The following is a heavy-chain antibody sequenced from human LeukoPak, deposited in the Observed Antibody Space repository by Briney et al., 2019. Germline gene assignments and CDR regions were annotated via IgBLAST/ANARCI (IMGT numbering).Heavy chain of an antibody. CDR3: AKRGPIYSSTPGNYFDY. V-gene: IGHV3-23*01. CDR1: GFTFRNCG. J-gene: IGHJ4*02. D-gene: IGHD3-10*01. CDR2: ISGSDDGT. Sequence: GGSLRLSCVASGFTFRNCGMTWVRQAPGKGLEWVSTISGSDDGTYYADSVRGRFPISRDNSKNTLYLQMKALRDEDTATYYCAKRGPIYSSTPGNYFDYWGQGTLVTVSS.